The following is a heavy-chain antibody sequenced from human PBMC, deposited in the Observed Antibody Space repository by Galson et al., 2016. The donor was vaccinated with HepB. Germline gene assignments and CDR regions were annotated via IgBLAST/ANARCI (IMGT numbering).Heavy chain of an antibody. D-gene: IGHD1-7*01. Sequence: SLRLSCAASGFTFSSYAMSWVRQAPGKGLEWVSAMSGSGASPFYSDSVKGRFTISRDNSKNTLYLQMNSLRAEDTAVYYCAKGENWNYGVWWYFDLWGRGTLVTVSS. CDR1: GFTFSSYA. J-gene: IGHJ2*01. CDR2: MSGSGASP. CDR3: AKGENWNYGVWWYFDL. V-gene: IGHV3-23*01.